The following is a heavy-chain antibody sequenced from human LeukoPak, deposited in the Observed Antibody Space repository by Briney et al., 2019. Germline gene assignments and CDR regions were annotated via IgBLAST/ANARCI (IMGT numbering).Heavy chain of an antibody. CDR1: GFTFSSYE. Sequence: GGSLRLSCAASGFTFSSYEMNWVRQAPGKGLEWVSYIGSFGTTISYADSVKGRFTISRDNAKSSLYQQMSSLRAEDTAVYYCARARGTGWYFDLWGRGTLVTVSS. CDR3: ARARGTGWYFDL. J-gene: IGHJ2*01. V-gene: IGHV3-48*03. D-gene: IGHD2-15*01. CDR2: IGSFGTTI.